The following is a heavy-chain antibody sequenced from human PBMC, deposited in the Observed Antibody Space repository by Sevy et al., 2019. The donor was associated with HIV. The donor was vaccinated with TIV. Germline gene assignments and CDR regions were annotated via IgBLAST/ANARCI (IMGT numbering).Heavy chain of an antibody. Sequence: GGSLRLSCAASGFTFSTYTMSWVHQAPGKGLEWVSAISGSAGRTYYADLVQGRLTISRDKSKNTLYLQMNSVRAEDTAVYYCAKGDRTFYGLDVWGQGTTVTVSS. V-gene: IGHV3-23*01. CDR2: ISGSAGRT. CDR1: GFTFSTYT. D-gene: IGHD2-15*01. J-gene: IGHJ6*02. CDR3: AKGDRTFYGLDV.